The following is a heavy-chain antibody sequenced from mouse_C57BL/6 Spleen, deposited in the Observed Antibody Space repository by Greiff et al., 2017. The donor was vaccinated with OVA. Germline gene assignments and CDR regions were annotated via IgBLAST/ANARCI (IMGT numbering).Heavy chain of an antibody. CDR2: IYPGSGST. J-gene: IGHJ4*01. V-gene: IGHV1-55*01. CDR1: GYTFTSYW. CDR3: AREIYDGYYVYAMDY. D-gene: IGHD2-3*01. Sequence: QVQLQQPGAELVKPGASVKMSCKASGYTFTSYWITWVKQRPGQGLEWIGDIYPGSGSTNYNEKFKSKATLTVDTSSITAYMQLNSLTSEDSAVYYCAREIYDGYYVYAMDYWGQGTSVTVSS.